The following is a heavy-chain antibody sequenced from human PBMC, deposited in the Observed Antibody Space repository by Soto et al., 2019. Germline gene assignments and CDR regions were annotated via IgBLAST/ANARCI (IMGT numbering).Heavy chain of an antibody. J-gene: IGHJ5*02. CDR1: GYTFTSYY. CDR2: INPSGGST. V-gene: IGHV1-46*01. Sequence: ASVKVSCKASGYTFTSYYMHWVRLAPGQGLEWMGIINPSGGSTSYAQKFQGRVTMTRDTSTSTVYMELSSLRSEDTAVYYCAREYYGSGSYGNWFEPWGQGTLVTVSS. CDR3: AREYYGSGSYGNWFEP. D-gene: IGHD3-10*01.